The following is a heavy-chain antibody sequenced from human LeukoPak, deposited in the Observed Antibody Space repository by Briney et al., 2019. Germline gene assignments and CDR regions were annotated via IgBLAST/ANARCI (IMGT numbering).Heavy chain of an antibody. J-gene: IGHJ4*02. CDR3: ARAGFTTSWLLFDF. Sequence: ASVKVSCKASGYTFTGHYIQWMRQAPGQGLEWMGWINPSSGGSKYAQKFQGRVTMTRDTSISTAYIELTKLTSDDTAVYYCARAGFTTSWLLFDFWGQGTLVTVSS. D-gene: IGHD6-19*01. CDR1: GYTFTGHY. CDR2: INPSSGGS. V-gene: IGHV1-2*02.